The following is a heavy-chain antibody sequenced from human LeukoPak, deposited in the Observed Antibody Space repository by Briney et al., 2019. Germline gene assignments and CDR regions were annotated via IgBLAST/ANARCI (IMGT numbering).Heavy chain of an antibody. Sequence: SVKVSCKASGYTFTSYYMHWVRQAPGQGLGWMGGIIPLFGSADYAQKFQGRVTFTADESTSTAYMELSSLRPEDTAVYYCARDLVGSAISYSSGAWDYWGQGTLVTVSS. CDR1: GYTFTSYY. D-gene: IGHD3-10*01. J-gene: IGHJ4*02. CDR3: ARDLVGSAISYSSGAWDY. V-gene: IGHV1-69*13. CDR2: IIPLFGSA.